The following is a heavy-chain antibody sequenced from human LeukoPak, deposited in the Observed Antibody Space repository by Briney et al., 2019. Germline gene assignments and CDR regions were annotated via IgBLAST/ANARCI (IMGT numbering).Heavy chain of an antibody. CDR3: ARISLAPSDNFDS. J-gene: IGHJ4*02. CDR1: AFTFSSHP. Sequence: GGSLRLSCAASAFTFSSHPMGWVRRAPGKGLEWVSPICSSIGCTYYADSVRGRFAISRDDSKNTLYLQMNSLKAEDTAVYYCARISLAPSDNFDSWGQGTLVTVSS. D-gene: IGHD1-1*01. CDR2: ICSSIGCT. V-gene: IGHV3-23*01.